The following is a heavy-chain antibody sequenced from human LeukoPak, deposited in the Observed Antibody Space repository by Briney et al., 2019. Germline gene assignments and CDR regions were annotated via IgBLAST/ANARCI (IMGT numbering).Heavy chain of an antibody. CDR2: ISSSSSYI. V-gene: IGHV3-21*01. J-gene: IGHJ4*02. Sequence: GGSLRLSCAASGFTFSSYSMNWVRQAPGKGLEWVSSISSSSSYIYYADSVKGRFTISRDNAKSSLYLQMNALRAEDTAVYYCASVPGYSDYWGQGTLVTVSS. D-gene: IGHD3-9*01. CDR3: ASVPGYSDY. CDR1: GFTFSSYS.